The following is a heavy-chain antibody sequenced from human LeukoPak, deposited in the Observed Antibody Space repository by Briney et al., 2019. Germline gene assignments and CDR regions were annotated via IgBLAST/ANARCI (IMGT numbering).Heavy chain of an antibody. V-gene: IGHV3-23*01. CDR3: AKARLRLGELSCFDY. CDR1: GFTFSSYG. J-gene: IGHJ4*02. D-gene: IGHD3-16*02. Sequence: PGGSLRLSCAASGFTFSSYGMSWVRQAPGKGLGWVSAISGSGGSTYYADSVKGRFTISRDNSKNTLYLQMNSLRAEDTAVYYCAKARLRLGELSCFDYWGQGTLVTVSS. CDR2: ISGSGGST.